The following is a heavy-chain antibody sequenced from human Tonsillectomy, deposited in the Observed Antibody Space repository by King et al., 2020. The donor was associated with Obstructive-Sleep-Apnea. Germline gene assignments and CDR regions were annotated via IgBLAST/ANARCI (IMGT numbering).Heavy chain of an antibody. D-gene: IGHD4-17*01. V-gene: IGHV3-11*06. J-gene: IGHJ4*02. CDR2: ISSSSIYT. CDR1: AFTFSDYY. Sequence: VQLVESGGDLVKPGGSLRLSCAASAFTFSDYYMGWVRQAPGKGLEWVSYISSSSIYTNCADSVKGRCTISRDNAKNSVYLQVTSLAAEDSAVYYCARLTTVTPYYFDYWGQGTLVTLSS. CDR3: ARLTTVTPYYFDY.